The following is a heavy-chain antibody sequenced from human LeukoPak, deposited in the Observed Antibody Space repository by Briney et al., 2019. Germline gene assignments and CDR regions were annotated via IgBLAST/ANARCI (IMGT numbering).Heavy chain of an antibody. D-gene: IGHD3-3*01. CDR3: AKDRLEWLLSSDY. V-gene: IGHV3-23*01. Sequence: GGSLRLSCAASGFTFSSYAMSWVRQAPGKGLEWVSAISGSGGSTYYADSVKGLFTISRDNSKNTLYLQMNSLRAEDTAVYYCAKDRLEWLLSSDYWGQGTLVTVSS. CDR2: ISGSGGST. CDR1: GFTFSSYA. J-gene: IGHJ4*02.